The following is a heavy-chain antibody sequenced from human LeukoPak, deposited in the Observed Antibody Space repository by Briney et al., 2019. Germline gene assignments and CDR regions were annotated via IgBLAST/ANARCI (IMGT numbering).Heavy chain of an antibody. J-gene: IGHJ3*02. CDR1: GFTFSTST. CDR2: ISYDGRRK. V-gene: IGHV3-30*04. CDR3: ARERTGGAFDI. D-gene: IGHD3-10*01. Sequence: GGSLRLSCAASGFTFSTSTMHWVRQAPGKGLEWVAAISYDGRRKYYEDSVKGRFTISRDHSKNTLNLDMSSLKTEDTAVYHCARERTGGAFDIWGQGTLVTVSS.